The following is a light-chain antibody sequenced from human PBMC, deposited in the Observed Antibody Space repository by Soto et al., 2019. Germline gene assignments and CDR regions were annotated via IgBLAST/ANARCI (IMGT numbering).Light chain of an antibody. CDR2: KAS. Sequence: PSTLSASVGDRVTITCRASQSISSWLAWYQQKPGKAPKLLIYKASSLESGVPSRFSGSGSGTEFTLTISSLQPDDFATYYCQQYNSQGTFGQGTKVDIK. V-gene: IGKV1-5*03. CDR1: QSISSW. J-gene: IGKJ1*01. CDR3: QQYNSQGT.